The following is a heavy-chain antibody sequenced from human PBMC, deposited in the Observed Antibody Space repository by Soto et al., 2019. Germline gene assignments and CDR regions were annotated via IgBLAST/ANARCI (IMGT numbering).Heavy chain of an antibody. J-gene: IGHJ6*03. Sequence: SETLSLTCTVSGGSISSYYWSWIRQPPGKGLEWIGYIYYSGSTNYNPSLKSRVTISVDTSKNQFSLKLSSVTAADTAVYYCARVEYYGSGSYLVTGYYCYMDVWGKGTTVTVSS. D-gene: IGHD3-10*01. V-gene: IGHV4-59*01. CDR1: GGSISSYY. CDR2: IYYSGST. CDR3: ARVEYYGSGSYLVTGYYCYMDV.